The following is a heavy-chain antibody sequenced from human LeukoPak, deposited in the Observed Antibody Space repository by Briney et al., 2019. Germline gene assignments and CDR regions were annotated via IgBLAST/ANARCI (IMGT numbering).Heavy chain of an antibody. Sequence: GGSLRLSCAASGFTFSSYSMNWVRQAPGKGLEWVSSISSSSSYIYYADSVKGRFTISRDNAKISLYLQMNSLRAEDTAVYYCAREIIRDVYLDYWGQGTLVTVSS. CDR3: AREIIRDVYLDY. CDR2: ISSSSSYI. CDR1: GFTFSSYS. V-gene: IGHV3-21*04. D-gene: IGHD3-3*01. J-gene: IGHJ4*02.